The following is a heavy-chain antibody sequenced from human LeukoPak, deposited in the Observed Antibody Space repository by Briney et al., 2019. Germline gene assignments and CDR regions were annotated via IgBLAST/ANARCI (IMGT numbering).Heavy chain of an antibody. Sequence: TGGSLRLSCVASGLTVSSNYMSWVRQAPGKGLEWVSVIYSGGTTYYADSVKGRFTISRDNPKNTLYLQMNSLRAEDTAVYYCARGRSSSWYAAFDIWGQGTMVTVSS. J-gene: IGHJ3*02. CDR1: GLTVSSNY. CDR3: ARGRSSSWYAAFDI. D-gene: IGHD6-13*01. V-gene: IGHV3-66*01. CDR2: IYSGGTT.